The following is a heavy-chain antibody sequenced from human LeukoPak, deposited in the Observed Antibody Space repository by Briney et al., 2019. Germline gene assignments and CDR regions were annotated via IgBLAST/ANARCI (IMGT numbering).Heavy chain of an antibody. D-gene: IGHD3-3*01. CDR2: ITDDGSTT. Sequence: GGSLRLSCAASGFTFSTDWRHWVRQVPGKGLVWVSRITDDGSTTFYADSVKGRFTISRDNYKNTLYLQINSLRVEDTAVYYCAREILAPGKTHDYWGQGTLVTVSS. CDR3: AREILAPGKTHDY. J-gene: IGHJ4*02. CDR1: GFTFSTDW. V-gene: IGHV3-74*01.